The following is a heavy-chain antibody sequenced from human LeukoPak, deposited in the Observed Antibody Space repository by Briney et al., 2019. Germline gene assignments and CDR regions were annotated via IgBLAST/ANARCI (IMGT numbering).Heavy chain of an antibody. CDR1: GFTFSSYA. J-gene: IGHJ4*02. D-gene: IGHD6-13*01. Sequence: GGSLRLSCAASGFTFSSYAMSWVRQAPGKGLEWVSTFSGGGGTTYYPDSVKGRFTISRGNSKNTLDLQMNSLRAEDTAIYYCAKGSASSFYSQFDYWGQGTLVTVSS. CDR2: FSGGGGTT. CDR3: AKGSASSFYSQFDY. V-gene: IGHV3-23*01.